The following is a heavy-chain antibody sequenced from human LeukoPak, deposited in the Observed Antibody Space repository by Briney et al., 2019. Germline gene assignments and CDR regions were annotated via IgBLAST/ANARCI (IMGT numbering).Heavy chain of an antibody. CDR2: IYWNDDK. J-gene: IGHJ4*02. Sequence: SGPTLMQPTPTLTLTCTFSGFSLRTRGVGVGWIRQPPVKALEWLALIYWNDDKRYSPSLKSRLTITKDTSKNQVVLTMTNMDPVDTATYYCAHSRGRYSYAPPDYWGQGTLVTVSS. V-gene: IGHV2-5*01. CDR3: AHSRGRYSYAPPDY. CDR1: GFSLRTRGVG. D-gene: IGHD5-18*01.